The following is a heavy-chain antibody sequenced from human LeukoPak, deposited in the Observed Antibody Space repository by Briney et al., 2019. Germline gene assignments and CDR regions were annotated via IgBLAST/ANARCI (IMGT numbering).Heavy chain of an antibody. V-gene: IGHV3-48*01. CDR3: VRVKGTYFDF. CDR1: GFPFSSYS. J-gene: IGHJ4*02. CDR2: ISASGSNI. D-gene: IGHD1-1*01. Sequence: KSGGSLRLSCAASGFPFSSYSMNWVRQAPGKGLEWVSYISASGSNIYYLDSVKGRFTVSRDNAMNSLFLQMDRPRAEDTAVYYCVRVKGTYFDFWGQGTLVTVSS.